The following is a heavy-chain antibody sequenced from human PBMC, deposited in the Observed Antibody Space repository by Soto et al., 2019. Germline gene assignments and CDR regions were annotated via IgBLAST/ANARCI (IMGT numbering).Heavy chain of an antibody. Sequence: PSETMSLTCTVSGGSISSYYWGWIRQPPGKGLEWIGYIYYSGSTNYNPSLKSRVTISVDTSKNQFSLKLSSVTAADTAVYYCATLDYGDYVGFDIWGQGTMVTVSS. J-gene: IGHJ3*02. CDR3: ATLDYGDYVGFDI. D-gene: IGHD4-17*01. CDR1: GGSISSYY. CDR2: IYYSGST. V-gene: IGHV4-59*01.